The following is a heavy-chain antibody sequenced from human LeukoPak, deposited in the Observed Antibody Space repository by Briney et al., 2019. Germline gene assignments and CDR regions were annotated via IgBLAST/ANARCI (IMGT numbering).Heavy chain of an antibody. CDR2: IKQAGSEK. J-gene: IGHJ3*02. D-gene: IGHD1-26*01. Sequence: PGGSLRLSCAASGFTFSSYWMSWVRQAPGKGLEWVANIKQAGSEKYYVYSVKGRFTISRDNAKNSLYLQMNGLRAEDTAVYYCASVYSPFAFDIWGQGTMVTVSS. V-gene: IGHV3-7*01. CDR3: ASVYSPFAFDI. CDR1: GFTFSSYW.